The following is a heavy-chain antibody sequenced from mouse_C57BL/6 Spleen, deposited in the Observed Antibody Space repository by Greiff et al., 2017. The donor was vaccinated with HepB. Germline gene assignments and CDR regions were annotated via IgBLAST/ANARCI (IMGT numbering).Heavy chain of an antibody. Sequence: EVQLQQSGAELVRPGASVKLSCTASGFNIKDDYMHWVKQRPEQGLEWIGWIDPENGDTEYASKFQGKATITADTSSNTAYLQLSSLTSEDTAVYYCTTLFFSSPYYFDYWGQGTTLTVSS. V-gene: IGHV14-4*01. J-gene: IGHJ2*01. CDR1: GFNIKDDY. CDR2: IDPENGDT. CDR3: TTLFFSSPYYFDY. D-gene: IGHD1-3*01.